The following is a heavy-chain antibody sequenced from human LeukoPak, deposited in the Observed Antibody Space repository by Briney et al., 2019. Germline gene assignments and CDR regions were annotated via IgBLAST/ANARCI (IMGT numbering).Heavy chain of an antibody. CDR2: INPNSGGT. D-gene: IGHD6-13*01. V-gene: IGHV1-2*02. CDR3: ARDLSRYSSSWYVDY. Sequence: ASVKVSCKASGYTFTGYYMHWVRQAPGQGLEWMGWINPNSGGTNYAQKFQGRVTMTRDTSISTAYMELSRLRSDDTAVYYCARDLSRYSSSWYVDYWGQGTLVTVSS. J-gene: IGHJ4*02. CDR1: GYTFTGYY.